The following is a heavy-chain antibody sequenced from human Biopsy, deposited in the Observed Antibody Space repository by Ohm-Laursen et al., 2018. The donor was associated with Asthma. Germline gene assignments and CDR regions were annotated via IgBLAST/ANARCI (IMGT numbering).Heavy chain of an antibody. J-gene: IGHJ6*02. CDR2: ISVYNGNT. D-gene: IGHD3-10*01. V-gene: IGHV1-18*01. CDR3: ARAVDYSHYYGIDV. Sequence: ASVKVSCKTSGYTFNSAGITWVRQAPGQGLEWMGWISVYNGNTKVAQKLQDRVTMITDTSTRTAYTELRSLRSDDTAVYFCARAVDYSHYYGIDVWGQGTTVTVS. CDR1: GYTFNSAG.